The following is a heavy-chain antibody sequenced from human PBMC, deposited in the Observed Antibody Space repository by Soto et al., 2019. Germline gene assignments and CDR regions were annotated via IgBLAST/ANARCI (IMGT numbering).Heavy chain of an antibody. Sequence: QVQLVETGGGVVQPGTSLRLSCAASGFSFSTYGMHWVRQAPGKGLAWVAVISYDGSNKYYADSVKGRFTISRDNSKNTVYMELNSLRGEDTAVYYCAKAAAGHLDFDYGGQGTLVTVSS. CDR3: AKAAAGHLDFDY. D-gene: IGHD6-13*01. V-gene: IGHV3-30*18. J-gene: IGHJ4*02. CDR2: ISYDGSNK. CDR1: GFSFSTYG.